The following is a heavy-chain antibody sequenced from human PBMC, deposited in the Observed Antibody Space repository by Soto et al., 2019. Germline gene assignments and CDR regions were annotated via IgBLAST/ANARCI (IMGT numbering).Heavy chain of an antibody. CDR1: GYTFTSYG. CDR3: ARASHYYDSSGSNAPPIYYYGMDV. V-gene: IGHV1-18*01. D-gene: IGHD3-22*01. CDR2: ISAYNSNT. J-gene: IGHJ6*02. Sequence: ASVKVSCKASGYTFTSYGISWVRQAPGQGLERMGWISAYNSNTNYAQKLQGRVTMTTDTSTSTAYMELRSLRSDDTAVYYCARASHYYDSSGSNAPPIYYYGMDVWGQGTTVTVSS.